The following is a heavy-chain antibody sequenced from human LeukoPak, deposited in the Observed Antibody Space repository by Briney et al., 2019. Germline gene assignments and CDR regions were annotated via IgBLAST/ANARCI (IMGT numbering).Heavy chain of an antibody. Sequence: ASVKVSCKASGYTFTSYGISWVRQAPGQGLEWMGWISAYNGNTNYAQKLQGRVTMTTDTSTSTAYMELRSLRSDDTAVSFCARNVAAFVVVPAAADYWGQGTLVTVSS. CDR1: GYTFTSYG. J-gene: IGHJ4*02. D-gene: IGHD2-2*01. CDR3: ARNVAAFVVVPAAADY. V-gene: IGHV1-18*01. CDR2: ISAYNGNT.